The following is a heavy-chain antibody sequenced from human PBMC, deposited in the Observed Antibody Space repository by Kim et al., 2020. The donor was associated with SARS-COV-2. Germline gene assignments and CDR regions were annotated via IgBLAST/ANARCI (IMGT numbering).Heavy chain of an antibody. D-gene: IGHD3-10*01. CDR3: ARWSAAMVRGVIRWEFDY. Sequence: ASVTVSCKASGYTFNSYGISWVRQAPGQGLEWMGWISAYNGNTNYAQKLQGRVTMTTDTSTSTAYMELRSLRSDDTAVYYCARWSAAMVRGVIRWEFDYWGQGTLVTVSS. J-gene: IGHJ4*02. CDR1: GYTFNSYG. V-gene: IGHV1-18*01. CDR2: ISAYNGNT.